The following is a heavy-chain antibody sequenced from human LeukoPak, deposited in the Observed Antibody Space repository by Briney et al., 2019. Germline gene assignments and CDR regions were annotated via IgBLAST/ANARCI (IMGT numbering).Heavy chain of an antibody. V-gene: IGHV3-43D*03. J-gene: IGHJ4*02. CDR2: INWDGGST. D-gene: IGHD3-16*02. CDR3: AKDIDVWGSYRYHTGIDY. CDR1: GFTFDDYA. Sequence: GGSLRLSCVACGFTFDDYAMHWVRQAPGKGPEWVSLINWDGGSTFYADSVKGRFTISRDNSKNSLYLQMNTLKAEDTALYYCAKDIDVWGSYRYHTGIDYWGQGTLVTV.